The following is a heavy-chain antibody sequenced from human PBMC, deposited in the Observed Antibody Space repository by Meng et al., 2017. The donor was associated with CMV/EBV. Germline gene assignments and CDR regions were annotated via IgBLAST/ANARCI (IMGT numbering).Heavy chain of an antibody. CDR2: IYYIATT. CDR3: ARSPHKILSGELYFDT. CDR1: GGSVTTNNYY. D-gene: IGHD3-10*01. V-gene: IGHV4-61*01. J-gene: IGHJ4*02. Sequence: SETLSLTCSVYGGSVTTNNYYWSWIRQSPGKGLEWIGYIYYIATTSYNPSLKSRVTISVDTSKTQFSLTLSSVTAADTAVYYCARSPHKILSGELYFDTWGRGALVTVSS.